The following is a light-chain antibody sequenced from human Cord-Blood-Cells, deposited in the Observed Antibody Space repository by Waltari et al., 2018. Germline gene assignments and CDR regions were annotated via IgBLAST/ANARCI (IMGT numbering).Light chain of an antibody. Sequence: DIQMTQSPSSLSASVGYRVTITCRASQSISSYLNWYQQKPGKAPKLLIYAASSLQSGVPSRFSGSGSGTDFTLTISSLQPEDFATYYCQQSYSTPLTFGGGTEVEIK. CDR1: QSISSY. CDR3: QQSYSTPLT. J-gene: IGKJ4*01. CDR2: AAS. V-gene: IGKV1-39*01.